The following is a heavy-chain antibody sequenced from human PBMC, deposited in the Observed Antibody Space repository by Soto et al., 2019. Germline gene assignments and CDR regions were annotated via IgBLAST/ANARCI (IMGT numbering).Heavy chain of an antibody. CDR3: VKEGRVGVEGFDF. J-gene: IGHJ4*02. D-gene: IGHD1-26*01. V-gene: IGHV3-23*01. CDR1: GFTFTYHA. CDR2: FGGNFVTT. Sequence: PGGSLRLSCAASGFTFTYHAMHWVRQTPGEGLEWVSGFGGNFVTTLYADSVKGRFTISRDNSKNTLHLQMNSLRAEDTAIYYCVKEGRVGVEGFDFWGQGTLVTSPQ.